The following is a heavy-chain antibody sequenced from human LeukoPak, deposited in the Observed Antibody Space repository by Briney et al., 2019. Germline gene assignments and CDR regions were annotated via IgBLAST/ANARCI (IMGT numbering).Heavy chain of an antibody. CDR3: AREYGGYWYFDL. CDR1: GFTVSGNY. CDR2: IYTDGTT. D-gene: IGHD4-23*01. V-gene: IGHV3-53*01. Sequence: GGSLRLSCTASGFTVSGNYMSWVRQAPGKGLEWVSVIYTDGTTYYADSVKGRFTISRDNAKNSLYLRMNSLRAEDTAVYYCAREYGGYWYFDLWGRGTLVTVSS. J-gene: IGHJ2*01.